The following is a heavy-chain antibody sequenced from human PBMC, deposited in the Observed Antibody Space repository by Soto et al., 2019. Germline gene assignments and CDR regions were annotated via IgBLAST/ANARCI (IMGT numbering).Heavy chain of an antibody. D-gene: IGHD1-1*01. J-gene: IGHJ4*02. Sequence: DVQLLESGGSLVQPGGSLRLSCAASGFTFNAYSLSWVRQAPGKGLQWVSAISTTGGSTYYADSVKGRFTISRDNSQNTLALQMNSLRAEDTAVYYGARPDGATYNFRYWGQGTLVTVSS. CDR2: ISTTGGST. CDR3: ARPDGATYNFRY. CDR1: GFTFNAYS. V-gene: IGHV3-23*01.